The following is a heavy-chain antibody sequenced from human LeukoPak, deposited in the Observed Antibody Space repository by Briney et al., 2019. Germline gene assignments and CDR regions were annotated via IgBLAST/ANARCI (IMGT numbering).Heavy chain of an antibody. CDR2: IYSGGST. CDR1: GFTVSSNY. D-gene: IGHD3/OR15-3a*01. CDR3: ARAGDWFNYYFDY. Sequence: PGGSLRLSCAASGFTVSSNYMSWVRQAPGKGLEWVSVIYSGGSTYYADSVKGRFTISRDNSKNTLYLQMGSLRAEDMAVYYCARAGDWFNYYFDYWGQGTLVTVSS. V-gene: IGHV3-66*01. J-gene: IGHJ4*02.